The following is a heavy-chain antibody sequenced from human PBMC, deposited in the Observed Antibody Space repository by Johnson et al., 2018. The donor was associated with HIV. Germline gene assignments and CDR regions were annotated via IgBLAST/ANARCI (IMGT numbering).Heavy chain of an antibody. D-gene: IGHD4-11*01. CDR2: IYTDDST. V-gene: IGHV3-53*01. CDR3: ALQYADAFDI. J-gene: IGHJ3*02. Sequence: VQLVESGGGLVQPGGSLRLSCGASGFIVSSNYMSWVRQAPGKGLEWVSVIYTDDSTYYADSVKGRFTISRDNSKNTLYLQMGGLRAEDTAVYYCALQYADAFDIWGQGTMVTVSS. CDR1: GFIVSSNY.